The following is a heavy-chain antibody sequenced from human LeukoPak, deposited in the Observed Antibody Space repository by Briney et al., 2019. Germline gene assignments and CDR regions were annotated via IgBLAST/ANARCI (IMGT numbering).Heavy chain of an antibody. Sequence: PSETLSLTCAVHGGSFSGYYWSWIRQPPGKGLEWIGEINHSGSTNYNPSLKSRVTISVDTSKNQFSLKLSSVTAADTAVYYCARTPIIVVVTAIGNYFDYWGQGTLVTVSS. D-gene: IGHD2-21*02. CDR2: INHSGST. V-gene: IGHV4-34*01. CDR3: ARTPIIVVVTAIGNYFDY. J-gene: IGHJ4*02. CDR1: GGSFSGYY.